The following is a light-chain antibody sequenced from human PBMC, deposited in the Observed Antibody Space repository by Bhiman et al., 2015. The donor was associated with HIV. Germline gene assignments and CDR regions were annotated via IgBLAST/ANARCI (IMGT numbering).Light chain of an antibody. V-gene: IGLV1-40*01. J-gene: IGLJ1*01. CDR1: SSNIGAGYD. Sequence: QSVLTQPPSVSAAPGQKVTISCTGSSSNIGAGYDVHWYQQLPGTAPKLLIYGDNNRPSGVPDRFSGSHSGNTATLTISGTQAMDEADYYCQAWDSGSGPSVFGAGTEVTVL. CDR3: QAWDSGSGPSV. CDR2: GDN.